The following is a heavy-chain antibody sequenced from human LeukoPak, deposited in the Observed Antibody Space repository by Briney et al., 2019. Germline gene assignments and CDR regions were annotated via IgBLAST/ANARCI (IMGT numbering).Heavy chain of an antibody. CDR2: ISVIGGTT. Sequence: GGSLRLSCAASGFTFSSYAMTWVRQAPGKGLEWLSVISVIGGTTYYADSVKGRFTISRDNSKNTLYLQMNSLRAEDTAVYYCAKDGAPQQLVTSWGQGTLVTVSS. V-gene: IGHV3-23*01. CDR1: GFTFSSYA. CDR3: AKDGAPQQLVTS. D-gene: IGHD6-13*01. J-gene: IGHJ5*02.